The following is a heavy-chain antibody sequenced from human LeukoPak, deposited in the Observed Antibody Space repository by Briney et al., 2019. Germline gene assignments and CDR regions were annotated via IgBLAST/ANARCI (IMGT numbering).Heavy chain of an antibody. J-gene: IGHJ4*02. Sequence: ASVKVSCKPSGYTFTVNYLHWVRQAPGQGLEWVGWMNPNSGVTVYAQNFQGRVTMTRDTSISTAYMELSSQTSDDTAVYYCTRGAGTSWFDYWGQGSLVTVSS. V-gene: IGHV1-2*02. D-gene: IGHD2-2*01. CDR3: TRGAGTSWFDY. CDR1: GYTFTVNY. CDR2: MNPNSGVT.